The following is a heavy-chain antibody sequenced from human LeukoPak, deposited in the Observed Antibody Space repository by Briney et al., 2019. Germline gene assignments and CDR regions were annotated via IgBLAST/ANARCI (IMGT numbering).Heavy chain of an antibody. V-gene: IGHV1-69*05. CDR1: GGTFSSYA. J-gene: IGHJ4*02. CDR3: ARDLGSGTDY. D-gene: IGHD6-19*01. CDR2: IIPIFGTA. Sequence: SVKVSCKASGGTFSSYAIIWGRQAPGQGLEWMGGIIPIFGTANYAQKFQGRVTITTDESTSTAYMELSSLRAEDTAVYYCARDLGSGTDYWGQGTLVTVSS.